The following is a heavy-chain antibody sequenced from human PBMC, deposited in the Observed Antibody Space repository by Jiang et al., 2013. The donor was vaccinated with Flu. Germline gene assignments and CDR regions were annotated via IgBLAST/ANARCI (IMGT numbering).Heavy chain of an antibody. J-gene: IGHJ5*02. CDR1: GGAIRSSSYF. CDR2: IYYSGST. D-gene: IGHD6-6*01. CDR3: ARLHSKSSGWFDP. V-gene: IGHV4-39*07. Sequence: GSGLVKPSETLSLTCTVSGGAIRSSSYFWAWIRQPPGKGLEWIGSIYYSGSTDYNPSLKSRVTISVDTSRNQFSLKLKSVTAADTAVYYCARLHSKSSGWFDPWGQGILVTVSS.